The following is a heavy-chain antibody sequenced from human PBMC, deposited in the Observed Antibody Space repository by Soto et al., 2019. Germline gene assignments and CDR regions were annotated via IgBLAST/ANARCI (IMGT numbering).Heavy chain of an antibody. CDR2: IYYSGST. CDR1: GGSISSYY. V-gene: IGHV4-59*01. J-gene: IGHJ4*02. CDR3: ARQGYGDYYFDY. D-gene: IGHD4-17*01. Sequence: SETLSLTCTVSGGSISSYYWSWIRQPPGKGLEWIGYIYYSGSTNYNPSLKSRVTISVDTSKNQFSLKLSSVTAADTAVYYCARQGYGDYYFDYWGQGTLVTVSS.